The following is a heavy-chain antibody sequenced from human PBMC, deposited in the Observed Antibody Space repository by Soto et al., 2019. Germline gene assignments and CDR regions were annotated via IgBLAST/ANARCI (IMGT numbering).Heavy chain of an antibody. CDR2: IWYDGSNK. J-gene: IGHJ4*02. CDR3: ARDREQWLVGYYFDY. D-gene: IGHD6-19*01. V-gene: IGHV3-33*01. Sequence: QVQLVESGGGVVQPGRSLRLSCAASGFTFSSYGMHWVRQAPGKGLEWVAAIWYDGSNKYYADSVKGRFTISRDNSKNTFYLQMNGLRAEDTALYYCARDREQWLVGYYFDYWGQGTLVTVSS. CDR1: GFTFSSYG.